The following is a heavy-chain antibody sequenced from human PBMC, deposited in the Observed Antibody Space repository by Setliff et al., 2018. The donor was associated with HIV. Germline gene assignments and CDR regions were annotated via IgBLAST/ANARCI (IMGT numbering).Heavy chain of an antibody. J-gene: IGHJ4*02. CDR1: GFTFNNYA. D-gene: IGHD7-27*01. CDR2: ISNSGDST. V-gene: IGHV3-23*01. Sequence: PGGSLRLSCAASGFTFNNYAMSWVRQAPGKRLEWVSTISNSGDSTFHVDSVKGRFTISRDNAKNSLYLQMNSLRAEDTAVYYCARDLHWAFDYWGQGTLVTVSS. CDR3: ARDLHWAFDY.